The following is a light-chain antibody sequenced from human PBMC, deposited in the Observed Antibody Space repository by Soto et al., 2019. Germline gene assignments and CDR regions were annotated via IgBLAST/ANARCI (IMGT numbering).Light chain of an antibody. V-gene: IGLV2-14*01. CDR1: SSDVGGSDY. Sequence: QSVLTQPASVSGSPGQSITISCSGTSSDVGGSDYVSWYQQHPGKAPKLLIYEVTNRPSGFSFRFSAYKSGNTASLTISGLQAEDEADYYCSSVTSRDTFEVGGGTKLTFL. CDR3: SSVTSRDTFE. CDR2: EVT. J-gene: IGLJ2*01.